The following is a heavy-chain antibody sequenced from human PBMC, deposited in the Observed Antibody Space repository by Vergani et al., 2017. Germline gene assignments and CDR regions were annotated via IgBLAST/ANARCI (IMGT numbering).Heavy chain of an antibody. J-gene: IGHJ3*02. D-gene: IGHD3-22*01. CDR1: GFTFDDYT. Sequence: EVQLVESGGVVVQPGGSLRLSCAASGFTFDDYTMHWVRQAPGKGLEWVSLISWDGGSTYYADSVKGRFTISRDNSKNSLYLQMNSLRAEDTAVYYCELGLIPFDSSGSSYYYAFDIWGQGTMVTVSS. V-gene: IGHV3-43*01. CDR2: ISWDGGST. CDR3: ELGLIPFDSSGSSYYYAFDI.